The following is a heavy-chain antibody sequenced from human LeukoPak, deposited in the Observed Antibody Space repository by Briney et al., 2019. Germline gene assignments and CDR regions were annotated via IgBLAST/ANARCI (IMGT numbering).Heavy chain of an antibody. CDR2: IYTSGST. Sequence: SETLSLTCTVSGGSISSGSYYWSWIRQPAGKGLEWIGRIYTSGSTNYNPSLKSRVTISVDTSKNQFSLKLSSVTAADTAVYYCARDGVTMVRGVRPNYNWFDPWGQGTLVTVSS. V-gene: IGHV4-61*02. CDR3: ARDGVTMVRGVRPNYNWFDP. CDR1: GGSISSGSYY. D-gene: IGHD3-10*01. J-gene: IGHJ5*02.